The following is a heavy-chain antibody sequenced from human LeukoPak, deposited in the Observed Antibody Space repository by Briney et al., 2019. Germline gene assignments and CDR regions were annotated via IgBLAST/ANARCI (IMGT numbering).Heavy chain of an antibody. CDR2: ISGSSSNI. Sequence: GGSLRLSCAASGFTFSSYSMNWVRQAPGKGLEWVSSISGSSSNIYYADSVKGRFTISRDNAKNSLYLQMNSLRAEDTAKYYCAGDYWGQGTLVTVSS. J-gene: IGHJ4*02. CDR1: GFTFSSYS. V-gene: IGHV3-21*04. CDR3: AGDY.